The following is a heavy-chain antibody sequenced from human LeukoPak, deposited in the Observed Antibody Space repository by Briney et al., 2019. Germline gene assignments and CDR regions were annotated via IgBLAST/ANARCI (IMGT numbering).Heavy chain of an antibody. CDR2: INHSGST. Sequence: PSEPLSLPCALYGGSFSGYYWTWIRQPPGKGLEWIGEINHSGSTNYNPSLKSRVTISVETSKKQSSLQRSAVTAAKAAEYCGARGSGGGTYYYYYYMDVWGKGTTVTVSS. CDR3: ARGSGGGTYYYYYYMDV. V-gene: IGHV4-34*01. J-gene: IGHJ6*03. D-gene: IGHD2-15*01. CDR1: GGSFSGYY.